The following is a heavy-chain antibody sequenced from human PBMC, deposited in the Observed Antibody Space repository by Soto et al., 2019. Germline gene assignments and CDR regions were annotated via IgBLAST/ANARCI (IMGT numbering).Heavy chain of an antibody. V-gene: IGHV4-34*01. Sequence: QVQLQQWGAGLLKPSETLSLTCAVYGGFVSSGSYYWSWIRQPPGKGLEWIGEMSHSGGTHFNPSPRSRATLSVDTSKNQFSLKMSSATAAATALYYCARVERGTATTVVDAFDIWGPGTMVTVSS. D-gene: IGHD1-1*01. J-gene: IGHJ3*02. CDR2: MSHSGGT. CDR3: ARVERGTATTVVDAFDI. CDR1: GGFVSSGSYY.